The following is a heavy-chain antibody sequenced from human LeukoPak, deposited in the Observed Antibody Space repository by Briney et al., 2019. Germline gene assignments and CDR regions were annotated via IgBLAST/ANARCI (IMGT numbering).Heavy chain of an antibody. CDR1: GGSISSNSYY. D-gene: IGHD4-17*01. J-gene: IGHJ4*02. CDR2: IYYSGST. V-gene: IGHV4-39*07. Sequence: SETLSLTCAVSGGSISSNSYYWGWIRQPPGKGLEWIGSIYYSGSTYCNPSLKSRVTISVDTSKNQFSLKLSSVTAADTAVYYCARGQDGPDYWGQGTLVTVSS. CDR3: ARGQDGPDY.